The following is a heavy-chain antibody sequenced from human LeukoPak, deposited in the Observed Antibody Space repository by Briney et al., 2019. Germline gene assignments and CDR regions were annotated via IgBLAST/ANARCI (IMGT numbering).Heavy chain of an antibody. Sequence: PGGSLRLSCAASGLSFSNFGMHWVRQAPGKGLEWVAFIRNDGSIKYYADSVKGRFTISRDNSRNTLYLQMNSLRIEDTAVYYCAKGYSYGYFDYWGQGALVTVSS. CDR2: IRNDGSIK. J-gene: IGHJ4*02. CDR3: AKGYSYGYFDY. D-gene: IGHD5-18*01. V-gene: IGHV3-30*02. CDR1: GLSFSNFG.